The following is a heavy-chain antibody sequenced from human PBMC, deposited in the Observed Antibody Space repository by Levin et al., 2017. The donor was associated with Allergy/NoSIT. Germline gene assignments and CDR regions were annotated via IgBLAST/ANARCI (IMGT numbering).Heavy chain of an antibody. V-gene: IGHV3-74*01. D-gene: IGHD3-10*01. J-gene: IGHJ4*02. CDR2: INSDGSST. Sequence: GGSLRLSCAASGFTFSSYWMHWVRQAPGKGLVWVSRINSDGSSTSYADSVKGRFTISRDNAKNTLYLQMNSLRAEDTAVYYCARVATPYYYGSGLDYWGQGTLVTVSS. CDR1: GFTFSSYW. CDR3: ARVATPYYYGSGLDY.